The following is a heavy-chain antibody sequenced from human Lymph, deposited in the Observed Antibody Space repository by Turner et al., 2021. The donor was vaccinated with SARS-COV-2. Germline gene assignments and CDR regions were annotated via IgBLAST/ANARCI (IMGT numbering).Heavy chain of an antibody. CDR2: RCYDGSNK. V-gene: IGHV3-33*01. D-gene: IGHD1-26*01. CDR3: AREGVVGATAGLDY. J-gene: IGHJ4*02. CDR1: GFTFSSHG. Sequence: QVQLVESGGGVVQPGRCLRLHSAASGFTFSSHGMQWVRQAPGKGLEWVAVRCYDGSNKYHADSVKGRFTISRDNSKNTLYLQMNSLRAEDTAVYYCAREGVVGATAGLDYWGQGTLVTVSS.